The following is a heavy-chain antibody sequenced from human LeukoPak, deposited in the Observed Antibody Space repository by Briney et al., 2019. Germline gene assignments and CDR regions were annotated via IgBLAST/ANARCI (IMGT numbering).Heavy chain of an antibody. CDR1: GGSFSGYY. D-gene: IGHD3-10*02. CDR3: ATSQRLMSIDY. Sequence: SEILSLTCAVYGGSFSGYYWSWIRQPPGKGLEWIGEINHSGSTNYNPSLKSRVTISVDTSKNQFSLKLSSVTAADTAVYYCATSQRLMSIDYWGQGTLVTVSS. CDR2: INHSGST. V-gene: IGHV4-34*01. J-gene: IGHJ4*02.